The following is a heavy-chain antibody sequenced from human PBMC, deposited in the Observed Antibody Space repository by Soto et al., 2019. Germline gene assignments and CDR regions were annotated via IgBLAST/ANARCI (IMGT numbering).Heavy chain of an antibody. CDR2: IWYDGSNK. D-gene: IGHD3-22*01. J-gene: IGHJ4*02. CDR1: GFTFSSYG. Sequence: GGSLRLSCAASGFTFSSYGMHWVRQAPGKGLEWVAVIWYDGSNKYYADSVKGRFTISRDNSKNTLYLQMNSLRAEDTAVYYCARAPYYYDSSGYYQPFDYWGQGTLVTVSS. CDR3: ARAPYYYDSSGYYQPFDY. V-gene: IGHV3-33*01.